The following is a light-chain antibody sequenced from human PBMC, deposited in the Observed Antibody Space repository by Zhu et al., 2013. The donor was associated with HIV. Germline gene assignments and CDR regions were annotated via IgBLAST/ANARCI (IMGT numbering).Light chain of an antibody. V-gene: IGKV3-20*01. CDR2: DAS. Sequence: IVLTQSPATLSLSPGERATLSCRTSEAIRNNYLAWYQHKPGRAPSLLIYDASSRATGIPDRFRGSGSGTDFTLTVSSLQSDDVAIYYCQHYNSWPPWTFGQGTKVEVK. J-gene: IGKJ1*01. CDR3: QHYNSWPPWT. CDR1: EAIRNNY.